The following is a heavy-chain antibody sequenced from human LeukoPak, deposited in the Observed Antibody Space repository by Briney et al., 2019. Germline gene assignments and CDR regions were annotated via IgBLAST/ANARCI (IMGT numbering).Heavy chain of an antibody. D-gene: IGHD2-21*02. CDR2: IWYDGSNK. V-gene: IGHV3-33*01. CDR1: GFTFSSYG. J-gene: IGHJ4*02. Sequence: PGRSLRLSCAASGFTFSSYGMHWVRQAPGKGLEWVAVIWYDGSNKCHADSVKGRFTISRDNSKNTLYLQMNSLRAEDTAVYYCARDIEVLTGYYLDYWGQGTLVTVSS. CDR3: ARDIEVLTGYYLDY.